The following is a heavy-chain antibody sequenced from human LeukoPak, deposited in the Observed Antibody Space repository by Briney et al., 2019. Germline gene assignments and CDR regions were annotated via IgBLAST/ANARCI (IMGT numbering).Heavy chain of an antibody. D-gene: IGHD3-16*01. Sequence: GGSLRLSCAASGFTFSSYSMNWVRQAPGKGLEWVSSISSSSSYIYYADSVKGRFTISRDNAKNSLYLQMNSLRAEDTAVYYCARAYDNYDYVWVLGYWGQGTLVTVSS. CDR3: ARAYDNYDYVWVLGY. J-gene: IGHJ4*02. V-gene: IGHV3-21*01. CDR2: ISSSSSYI. CDR1: GFTFSSYS.